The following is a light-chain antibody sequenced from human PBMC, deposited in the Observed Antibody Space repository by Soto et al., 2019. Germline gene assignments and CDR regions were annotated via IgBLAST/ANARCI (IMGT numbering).Light chain of an antibody. Sequence: QSALTQPRSVSGSPGQSVTISCTGTSSDVGGYNYVSWYQQHPGKAPKLMIYDVSKRPSGVPDRFSGSKSGNTASLTISGLQAEDEADYCGCSYAGSYTFYVFGTGTKLTVL. CDR1: SSDVGGYNY. CDR3: CSYAGSYTFYV. CDR2: DVS. V-gene: IGLV2-11*01. J-gene: IGLJ1*01.